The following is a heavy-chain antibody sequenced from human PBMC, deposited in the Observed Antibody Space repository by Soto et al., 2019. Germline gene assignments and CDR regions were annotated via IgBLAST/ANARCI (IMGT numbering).Heavy chain of an antibody. D-gene: IGHD5-18*01. CDR2: IYYSGST. CDR1: GGSISSYY. V-gene: IGHV4-39*01. CDR3: ARQLTQLWLDY. J-gene: IGHJ4*02. Sequence: SETLSLTCTVSGGSISSYYWGWIRQPPGKGLEWIGSIYYSGSTYYNSSLKSRVTISVDTSQNQFSLRLSSVTAADTAVYYCARQLTQLWLDYWGQGTLVTVSS.